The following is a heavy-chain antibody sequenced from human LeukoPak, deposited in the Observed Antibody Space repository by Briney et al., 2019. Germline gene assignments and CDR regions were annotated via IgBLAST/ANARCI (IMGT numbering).Heavy chain of an antibody. CDR3: XXGXXAAAGTYFYYYYGMDV. CDR2: IYYSGST. Sequence: SQTLSLTCTVSGGSISSGGYYWSWIRQHPGKGLEWIGYIYYSGSTYYNPSLKSRVTISVDTSKNQFSLKLSSVTAADTAVYXXXXGXXAAAGTYFYYYYGMDVWGQGTTVTVSS. J-gene: IGHJ6*02. D-gene: IGHD6-13*01. CDR1: GGSISSGGYY. V-gene: IGHV4-31*03.